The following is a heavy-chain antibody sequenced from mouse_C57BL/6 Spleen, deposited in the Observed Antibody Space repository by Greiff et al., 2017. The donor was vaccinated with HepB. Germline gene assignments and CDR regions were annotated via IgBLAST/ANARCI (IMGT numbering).Heavy chain of an antibody. J-gene: IGHJ4*01. D-gene: IGHD1-1*01. CDR1: GYTFTSYW. CDR2: IHPNSGST. Sequence: QVQLQQPGAELVKPGASVKLSCKASGYTFTSYWMHWVKQRPGQGLEWIGMIHPNSGSTNYNEKFKSKATLTVDKSSSTAYMQLSSLTSEDSAVYYCATTVVAPCAMVLWCQGTSVTLPS. V-gene: IGHV1-64*01. CDR3: ATTVVAPCAMVL.